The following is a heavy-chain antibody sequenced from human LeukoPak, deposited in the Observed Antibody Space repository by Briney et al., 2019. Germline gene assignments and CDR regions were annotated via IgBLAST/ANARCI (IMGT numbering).Heavy chain of an antibody. CDR3: ARDGTAAGLYFDL. J-gene: IGHJ4*01. CDR1: GFTFTDYW. CDR2: IRQDGSEK. Sequence: GGSLRLSXEVSGFTFTDYWMNWVRQAPGKGPEWVASIRQDGSEKTYVDSVKGRFTISRDNTKNSLSLQLNGLRAEDTAVYYCARDGTAAGLYFDLWGQGALVTVSS. D-gene: IGHD6-13*01. V-gene: IGHV3-7*01.